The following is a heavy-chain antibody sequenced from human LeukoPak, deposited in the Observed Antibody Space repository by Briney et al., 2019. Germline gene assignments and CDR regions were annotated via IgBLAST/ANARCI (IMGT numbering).Heavy chain of an antibody. V-gene: IGHV4-4*02. Sequence: PSGTLSLTCAVSGGSISSSNWWSWVRQPPGKGLEWIGEIYHSGSTNYNPSLKSRVTISVDTSKNQFSLKLSSVTAADTAVYYCARESKLFFGETRWGQGTLVTVSS. CDR1: GGSISSSNW. D-gene: IGHD3-10*01. CDR3: ARESKLFFGETR. J-gene: IGHJ4*02. CDR2: IYHSGST.